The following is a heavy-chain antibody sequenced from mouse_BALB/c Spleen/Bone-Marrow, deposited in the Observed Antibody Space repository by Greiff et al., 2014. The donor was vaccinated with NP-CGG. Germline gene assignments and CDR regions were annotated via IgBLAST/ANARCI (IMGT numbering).Heavy chain of an antibody. CDR1: GFNIKDTY. D-gene: IGHD2-4*01. J-gene: IGHJ1*01. Sequence: EVQRVESGAELVKPGASVKLSCTASGFNIKDTYMHWVKQRPEQGLEWIGRIDPANGNTNYDPKFQGKATITADTSSNTAYLQLSSLTSEDTAVYYCANYDYGWYFDVWGAGTTVTVSS. CDR3: ANYDYGWYFDV. V-gene: IGHV14-3*02. CDR2: IDPANGNT.